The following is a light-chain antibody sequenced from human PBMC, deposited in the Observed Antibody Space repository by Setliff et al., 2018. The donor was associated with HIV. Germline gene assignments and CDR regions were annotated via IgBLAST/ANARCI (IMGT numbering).Light chain of an antibody. CDR3: ASHRDTNTLEV. CDR1: NSDIGSHDY. Sequence: QSALTQPASVSGSPGQSLTISCSGTNSDIGSHDYVSWYQQHPGKAPKLIIFSVTYRPSGVSDRFSGSKSGNMASLTISGLQPEDEADYYCASHRDTNTLEVFGTGTKVTVL. V-gene: IGLV2-14*03. CDR2: SVT. J-gene: IGLJ1*01.